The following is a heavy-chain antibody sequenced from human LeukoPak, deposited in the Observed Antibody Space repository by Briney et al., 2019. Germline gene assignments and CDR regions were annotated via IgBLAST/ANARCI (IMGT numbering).Heavy chain of an antibody. Sequence: VASVKVSCKASGYTFTGHYMHWLRQAPEQGLEWMGWINPNNGGTSYAQKFQGRVTMTRDTSISTAYMELSRLRSDDTAVYYCARGDHYDVLTGFQTPSHLSDYWGQGTLVTVSS. J-gene: IGHJ4*02. CDR1: GYTFTGHY. CDR3: ARGDHYDVLTGFQTPSHLSDY. CDR2: INPNNGGT. V-gene: IGHV1-2*02. D-gene: IGHD3-9*01.